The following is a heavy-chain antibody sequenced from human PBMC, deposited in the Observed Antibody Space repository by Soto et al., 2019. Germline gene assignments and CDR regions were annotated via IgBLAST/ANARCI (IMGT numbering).Heavy chain of an antibody. Sequence: QVQLQESGPGLVKPSQTLSLTCTVSGGSISSGDYYWSWIRQPPGKGLEWIGYIYYIGSTYYNPSLXXRXTXXVDTSKNQFSLNLSSVTAADTAVYYCARSPGWFDYWGQGTLVTVSS. V-gene: IGHV4-30-4*01. D-gene: IGHD1-1*01. J-gene: IGHJ4*02. CDR3: ARSPGWFDY. CDR2: IYYIGST. CDR1: GGSISSGDYY.